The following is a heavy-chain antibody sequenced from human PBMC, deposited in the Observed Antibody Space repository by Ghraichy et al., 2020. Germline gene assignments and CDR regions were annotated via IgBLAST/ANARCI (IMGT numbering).Heavy chain of an antibody. CDR2: IYTSGST. J-gene: IGHJ3*02. CDR1: GGSISSYY. V-gene: IGHV4-4*09. D-gene: IGHD1-26*01. CDR3: ARRLGGGATGAFDI. Sequence: SETLSLTCTVSGGSISSYYWSWIRQPPGKGLEWIGYIYTSGSTNYNPSLKSRVTISVDTSKNQFSLKLSSVTAADTAVYYCARRLGGGATGAFDIWGQGTMVTVSS.